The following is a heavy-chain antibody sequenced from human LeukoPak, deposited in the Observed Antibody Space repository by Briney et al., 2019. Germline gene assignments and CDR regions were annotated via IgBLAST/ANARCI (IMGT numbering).Heavy chain of an antibody. CDR2: INPHSGGT. CDR3: TRDFRDLGMDRFDP. J-gene: IGHJ5*02. Sequence: EASVKVSCKASGYTFTGYYMHWVRQAPGQGLEWVGRINPHSGGTNYAQKFQGRVTMTRDTSISTAYMELSRLTSDDTAVYYCTRDFRDLGMDRFDPWGQGTLVTVSS. CDR1: GYTFTGYY. D-gene: IGHD7-27*01. V-gene: IGHV1-2*06.